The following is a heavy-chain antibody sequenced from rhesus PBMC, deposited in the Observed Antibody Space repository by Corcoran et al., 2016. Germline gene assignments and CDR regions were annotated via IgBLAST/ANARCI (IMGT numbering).Heavy chain of an antibody. CDR3: ARDGTTP. D-gene: IGHD4-11*01. CDR1: GFTFSDHY. V-gene: IGHV3-116*02. CDR2: MQNQANGGTA. J-gene: IGHJ4*01. Sequence: EVRLVESGGGLVQPGGSLRLSCAASGFTFSDHYMSWGSQAPGKGPEWVGLMQNQANGGTAEYAASVKGGLTIARDDSKSIASLQMNSLKTEDTAVYYCARDGTTPWGQGVLVTVSS.